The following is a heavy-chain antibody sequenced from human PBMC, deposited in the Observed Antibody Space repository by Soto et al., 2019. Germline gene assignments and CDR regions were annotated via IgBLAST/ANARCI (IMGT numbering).Heavy chain of an antibody. CDR2: SSATGAGT. Sequence: EVQLLESGGGLVQPGGSLRLSCAASGFTFSSYGMTWVRQAPGKGLEWVSFSSATGAGTYYADSVEGRFTISRDNSKNTRYRQMTSLRADDTAVDYCAKDRRAGGNYGFDSDFWGQGALVIVSS. V-gene: IGHV3-23*01. CDR1: GFTFSSYG. CDR3: AKDRRAGGNYGFDSDF. J-gene: IGHJ4*02. D-gene: IGHD1-7*01.